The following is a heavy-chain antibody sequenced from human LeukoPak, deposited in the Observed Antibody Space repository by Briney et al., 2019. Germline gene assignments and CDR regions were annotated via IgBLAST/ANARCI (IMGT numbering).Heavy chain of an antibody. J-gene: IGHJ5*02. V-gene: IGHV4-34*01. CDR1: GGSFSGYY. Sequence: SSETLSLTCAVYGGSFSGYYWSWIRQLPGKGLEWIGEINHSGSTNYNPSLKSRVTISVDTSKNQFSLKLSSVTAADTAVYYCARVGALLWFGELNWFDPWGQGTLVTVSS. D-gene: IGHD3-10*01. CDR2: INHSGST. CDR3: ARVGALLWFGELNWFDP.